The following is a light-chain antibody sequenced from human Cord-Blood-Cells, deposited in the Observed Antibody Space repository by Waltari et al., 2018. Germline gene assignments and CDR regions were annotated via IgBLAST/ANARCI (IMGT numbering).Light chain of an antibody. CDR3: SSYAGSNNV. V-gene: IGLV2-8*01. CDR2: KVS. Sequence: QSALTQPPSASGSPGQSVTISCTGTSSDVGGYNYVSWYQQHPGKAPKLMIYKVSKRPSGVPELFSGSKSGNTASLTVSGLQAEDEADYYCSSYAGSNNVFGTGTKVTVL. CDR1: SSDVGGYNY. J-gene: IGLJ1*01.